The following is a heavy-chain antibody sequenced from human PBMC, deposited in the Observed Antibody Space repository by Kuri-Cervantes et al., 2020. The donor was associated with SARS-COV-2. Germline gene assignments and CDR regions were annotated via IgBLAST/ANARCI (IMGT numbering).Heavy chain of an antibody. D-gene: IGHD4-17*01. CDR2: ISYDGSNK. V-gene: IGHV3-30-3*01. Sequence: GESLKISCAASGFIFKNYAMHWVRQAPGKGLEWVAVISYDGSNKYYADSVKGRFTISRDNSKNTLYLQMNSLRAEDTAVYYCARGNDYGEDFDYWGQGTLVTVSS. CDR3: ARGNDYGEDFDY. J-gene: IGHJ4*02. CDR1: GFIFKNYA.